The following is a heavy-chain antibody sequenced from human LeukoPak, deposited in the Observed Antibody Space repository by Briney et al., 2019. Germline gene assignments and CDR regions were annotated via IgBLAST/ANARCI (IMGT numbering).Heavy chain of an antibody. CDR2: IIPIFGTA. Sequence: SVKVSCKASGYTFTSYGISWVRQAPGQGLEWMGGIIPIFGTANYAQKFQGRVTITADESTSTAYMELSSLRSEDTAVYFCARGEAGESFDYWGQGTLVTVSS. J-gene: IGHJ4*02. CDR1: GYTFTSYG. CDR3: ARGEAGESFDY. D-gene: IGHD3-10*01. V-gene: IGHV1-69*13.